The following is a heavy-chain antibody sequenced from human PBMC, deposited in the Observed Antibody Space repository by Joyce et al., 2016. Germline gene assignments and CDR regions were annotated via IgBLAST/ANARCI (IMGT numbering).Heavy chain of an antibody. CDR1: GYTFTGHT. Sequence: QVQLVQSGAEVKKPGASVKVSCKASGYTFTGHTIHWVRQAPGQSLEWMGWINAGNGKTRFTQKFQGRVTVSRDTSANTAYIEVSSLRSEDTAVYYCARGSSALTYFDFWGQGTLVTVSS. J-gene: IGHJ4*02. V-gene: IGHV1-3*01. CDR3: ARGSSALTYFDF. D-gene: IGHD3-10*01. CDR2: INAGNGKT.